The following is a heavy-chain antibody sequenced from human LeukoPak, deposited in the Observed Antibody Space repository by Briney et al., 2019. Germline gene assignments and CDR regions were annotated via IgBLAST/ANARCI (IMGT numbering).Heavy chain of an antibody. Sequence: PGGSLRLSCAASGFTVSSNYMSWVRQAPGKGLEGVSVIYSGGSTYYADSVKGRFTISRDNSKNTLYLQMNSLRAEDTAVYYCARVNSYGYSYYYYYYMDVWGKGTTVTVSS. CDR2: IYSGGST. V-gene: IGHV3-53*01. J-gene: IGHJ6*03. D-gene: IGHD5-18*01. CDR1: GFTVSSNY. CDR3: ARVNSYGYSYYYYYYMDV.